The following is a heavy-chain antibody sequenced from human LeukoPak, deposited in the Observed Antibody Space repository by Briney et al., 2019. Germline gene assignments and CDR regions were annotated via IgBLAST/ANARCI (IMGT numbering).Heavy chain of an antibody. CDR3: ARVGPTRSDFDY. J-gene: IGHJ4*02. Sequence: GGSLRLSSAACGFIFSTNYTTWVRPAPGKGLEWVSVIFSGGSTYYAESVKGRVTISRDNSKNTLYLQMNNLTDEDTAVYYCARVGPTRSDFDYWGQGTLVTVSS. CDR1: GFIFSTNY. V-gene: IGHV3-53*01. D-gene: IGHD1-26*01. CDR2: IFSGGST.